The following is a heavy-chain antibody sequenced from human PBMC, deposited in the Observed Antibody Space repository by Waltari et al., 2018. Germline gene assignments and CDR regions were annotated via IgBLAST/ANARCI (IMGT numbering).Heavy chain of an antibody. CDR2: ISAHNGNT. CDR3: ARDRTFGGVNQPKAP. Sequence: QVQLVQSGAEVKKPGASVKVSCKASGYTFTSYGISWVRQAPGQGLEWMGWISAHNGNTNYAQKLQGRVTMTTDTSTSTAYMELRSLRSDDTAVYYCARDRTFGGVNQPKAPWGQGTLVTVSS. J-gene: IGHJ4*02. V-gene: IGHV1-18*01. CDR1: GYTFTSYG. D-gene: IGHD3-16*01.